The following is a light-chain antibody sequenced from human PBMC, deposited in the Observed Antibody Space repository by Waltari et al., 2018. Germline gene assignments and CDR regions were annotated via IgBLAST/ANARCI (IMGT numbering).Light chain of an antibody. CDR3: HSWDTISTRV. V-gene: IGLV3-19*01. CDR2: GQN. CDR1: SLRRYY. Sequence: SSELTQDPAVSVSLGQTVRITCQGDSLRRYYASWYQQRQGQAPVLVLYGQNNRPPGIPDRFSGSASGNTASLTITGTQAEDEADYYCHSWDTISTRVFGGGTRLTV. J-gene: IGLJ3*02.